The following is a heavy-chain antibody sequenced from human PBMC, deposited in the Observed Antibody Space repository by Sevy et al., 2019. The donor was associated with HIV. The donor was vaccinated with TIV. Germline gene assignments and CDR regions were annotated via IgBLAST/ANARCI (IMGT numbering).Heavy chain of an antibody. J-gene: IGHJ4*02. D-gene: IGHD2-15*01. CDR2: INQDGSER. CDR1: GFTFSRFW. V-gene: IGHV3-7*03. CDR3: AGGGAWAWSLGPFDY. Sequence: GGSLRLSCAASGFTFSRFWMSWVRQAPGKGLEWVANINQDGSERYYVDSVKGRFTISRDNAKNPLYLQMNSLRGEDAVVFFCAGGGAWAWSLGPFDYWGQGTLVTVSS.